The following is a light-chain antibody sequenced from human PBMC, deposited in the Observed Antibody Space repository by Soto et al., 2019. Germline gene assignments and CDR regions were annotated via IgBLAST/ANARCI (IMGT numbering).Light chain of an antibody. Sequence: EIVLTRSPGTLSLSPGERATFSCRASQSVSSSYMAWYQQKRGQAPRRLIYGASIRATGIPDRFSGSGSGTDFTLTISRLETEDFALYYCQQYHTSPLTVGQGTKVDIK. CDR3: QQYHTSPLT. V-gene: IGKV3-20*01. CDR1: QSVSSSY. CDR2: GAS. J-gene: IGKJ1*01.